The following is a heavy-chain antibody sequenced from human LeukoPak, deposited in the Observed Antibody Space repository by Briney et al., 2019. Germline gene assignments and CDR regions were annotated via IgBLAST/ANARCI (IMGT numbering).Heavy chain of an antibody. D-gene: IGHD3-22*01. CDR2: INHSGST. J-gene: IGHJ3*02. CDR1: GGSFSGYY. CDR3: ARVLPIYYDSSGYYYAYGAFDI. V-gene: IGHV4-34*01. Sequence: SETLSLTCGVYGGSFSGYYWSWIRQPPGKGLEWIGEINHSGSTNYNPSLKSRVTISVDTSKNQFSLKLSSVTAADTAVYYCARVLPIYYDSSGYYYAYGAFDIWGQGTMVTVSS.